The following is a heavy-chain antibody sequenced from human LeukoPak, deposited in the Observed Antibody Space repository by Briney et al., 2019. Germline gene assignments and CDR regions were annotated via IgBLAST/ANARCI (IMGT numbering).Heavy chain of an antibody. CDR3: AKRGVVIRVILVGFHKEAYYFDS. CDR1: GITLSNYG. J-gene: IGHJ4*02. D-gene: IGHD3-22*01. V-gene: IGHV3-23*01. CDR2: ISDSGGRT. Sequence: GGSLRLSCAVSGITLSNYGMRWVRQAPGKGLEWVAGISDSGGRTNYADSVKGRFTISRDNPKNTLYLQMNSLRAEDPAVYFCAKRGVVIRVILVGFHKEAYYFDSWGQGALVTVSS.